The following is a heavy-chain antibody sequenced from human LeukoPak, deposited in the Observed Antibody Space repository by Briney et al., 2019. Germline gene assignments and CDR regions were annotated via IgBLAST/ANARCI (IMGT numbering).Heavy chain of an antibody. D-gene: IGHD2-15*01. CDR2: IYYSGST. V-gene: IGHV4-59*01. CDR1: GCSISSYY. CDR3: ARVGVVDAFDI. J-gene: IGHJ3*02. Sequence: SETLSLTCTVSGCSISSYYWSWIRQPPGKGLEWIGYIYYSGSTNYNPSLKSRVTISVDTSKNQFSLKLSSVTAADTAVYYCARVGVVDAFDIWGQGTMVTVSS.